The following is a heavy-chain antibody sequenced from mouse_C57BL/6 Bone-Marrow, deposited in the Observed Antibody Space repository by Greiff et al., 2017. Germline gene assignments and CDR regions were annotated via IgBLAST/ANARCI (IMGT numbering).Heavy chain of an antibody. CDR3: ARESYYYGSSCYWYFDV. CDR2: INPNNGGT. Sequence: VQLQQSGPELVKPGASVKMSCKASGYTFTDYTMHWVKQSHGTSLEWIGYINPNNGGTSYNQKFKGKATLTVNKSSSTAYMELRSLTSEASAVYYCARESYYYGSSCYWYFDVWGTGTTVTVSS. J-gene: IGHJ1*03. D-gene: IGHD1-1*01. CDR1: GYTFTDYT. V-gene: IGHV1-22*01.